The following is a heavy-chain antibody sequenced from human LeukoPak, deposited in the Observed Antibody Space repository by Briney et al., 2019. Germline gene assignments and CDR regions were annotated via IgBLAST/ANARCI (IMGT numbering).Heavy chain of an antibody. D-gene: IGHD3-22*01. CDR3: ASSGYYLAHFDY. CDR2: IYYSGST. J-gene: IGHJ4*02. V-gene: IGHV4-59*01. Sequence: PSETLSLTCTVSGGSISSYYWSWIRQPPGKGLEWIGHIYYSGSTNYNPSLKSRVTISVDTSKNQFSLKLSSVTAADTAVYYCASSGYYLAHFDYWGQGTLVTVSS. CDR1: GGSISSYY.